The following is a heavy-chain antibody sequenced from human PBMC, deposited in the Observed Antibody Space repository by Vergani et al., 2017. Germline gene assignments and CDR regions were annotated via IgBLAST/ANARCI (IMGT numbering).Heavy chain of an antibody. CDR2: IDYSGST. Sequence: QEQLQESGPGLVRPSQTLSLTRTLSGGAISNLDYHLSSSRQTPGKGLEWIGLIDYSGSTSYNPSVRGRLAMSVDTSKNHVSLKLDSVTAADTAVYFCAREGPYFYGLDLWGQGTTVTVSS. V-gene: IGHV4-30-4*08. CDR3: AREGPYFYGLDL. D-gene: IGHD2-21*01. CDR1: GGAISNLDYH. J-gene: IGHJ6*02.